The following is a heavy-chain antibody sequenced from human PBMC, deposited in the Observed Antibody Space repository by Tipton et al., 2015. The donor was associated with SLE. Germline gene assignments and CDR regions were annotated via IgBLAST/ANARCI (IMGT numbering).Heavy chain of an antibody. CDR3: IRDLAGREGY. CDR2: INTDGRTT. J-gene: IGHJ4*02. Sequence: AVSGFTFSSYWMHWVRQAPGKGLVWVSRINTDGRTTTYADSVKGRFTISRDNAKNTLYLQMNSLRAEDAAVYYCIRDLAGREGYWGQGTLVTVSS. V-gene: IGHV3-74*01. CDR1: GFTFSSYW. D-gene: IGHD6-19*01.